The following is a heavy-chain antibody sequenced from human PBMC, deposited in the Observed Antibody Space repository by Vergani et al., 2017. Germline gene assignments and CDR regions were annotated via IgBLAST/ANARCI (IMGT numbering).Heavy chain of an antibody. V-gene: IGHV6-1*01. CDR2: TYYRSKWYN. CDR1: GDSVSSNSAA. J-gene: IGHJ6*03. Sequence: QVQLPQSGPGLVKPSQTLLLTCAISGDSVSSNSAAWTWIRQSPSRGLEWLGRTYYRSKWYNDYAASVKSRMTINSDTSKNLFSLQLQSVTPEDTAVYYCAREDISLTVEGANYMDIWGKGTTVTVSS. CDR3: AREDISLTVEGANYMDI. D-gene: IGHD3-22*01.